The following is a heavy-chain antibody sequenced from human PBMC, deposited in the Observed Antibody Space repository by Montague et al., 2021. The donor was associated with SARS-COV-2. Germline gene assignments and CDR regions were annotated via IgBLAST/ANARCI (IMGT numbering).Heavy chain of an antibody. V-gene: IGHV4-39*01. CDR2: XYYSGST. CDR1: GGSISSSSYY. CDR3: VGETAGTTKYYYYGMDV. J-gene: IGHJ6*02. D-gene: IGHD6-13*01. Sequence: LVKPTQTLTLTCTVSGGSISSSSYYWGWIRQPPGKGLEWIGSXYYSGSTYYNPSLKSRVTISVDTSKNQFSLKLSSVTAADTAVYYCVGETAGTTKYYYYGMDVWGQGTTVTVSS.